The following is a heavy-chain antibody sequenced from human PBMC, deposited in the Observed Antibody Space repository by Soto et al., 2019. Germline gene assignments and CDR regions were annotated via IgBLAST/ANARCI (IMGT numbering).Heavy chain of an antibody. D-gene: IGHD6-19*01. J-gene: IGHJ4*02. Sequence: QLQLQESGPGLVKPSETLSLTCTVSGGSISSSSYYWGWIRQPPGKGLEWIGYIYHSGSTYYNPSLKSRVTISVDRSKNQFSLKLSSVTAADTAVYYCARGRSGWFFDYWGQGTLVTVSS. CDR1: GGSISSSSYY. CDR3: ARGRSGWFFDY. CDR2: IYHSGST. V-gene: IGHV4-39*07.